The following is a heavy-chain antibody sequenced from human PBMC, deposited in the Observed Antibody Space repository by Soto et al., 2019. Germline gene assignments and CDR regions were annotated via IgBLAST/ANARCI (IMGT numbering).Heavy chain of an antibody. Sequence: QVQLVESGGGVVQPGTSLRLSCVGSGFTFRSYVIHWVRQAPGKGLEWVALTSYDGSNNFYGDAVKGRFTISRHNSRNTVELQMDSLRFEDTALYYCARWGTTGGLDVWGQGNLVSVSS. D-gene: IGHD3-16*01. V-gene: IGHV3-33*05. J-gene: IGHJ4*02. CDR2: TSYDGSNN. CDR3: ARWGTTGGLDV. CDR1: GFTFRSYV.